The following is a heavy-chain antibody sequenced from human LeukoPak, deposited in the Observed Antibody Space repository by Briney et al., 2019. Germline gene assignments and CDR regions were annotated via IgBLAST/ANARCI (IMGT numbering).Heavy chain of an antibody. CDR3: ARGRPGITIFGPRGGYFDY. CDR2: INHSGST. CDR1: GVSFSGYY. J-gene: IGHJ4*02. Sequence: PSETLSLTCAVYGVSFSGYYWSWIRQPPGKGLEWIGEINHSGSTNYNPSLKSRVTISVDTSKNQFSLKLSSVTAADTAVYYCARGRPGITIFGPRGGYFDYWGQGTLVTVSS. V-gene: IGHV4-34*01. D-gene: IGHD3-3*01.